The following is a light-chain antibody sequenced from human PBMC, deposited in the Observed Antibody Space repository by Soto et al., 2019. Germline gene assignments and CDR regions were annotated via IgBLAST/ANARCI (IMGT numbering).Light chain of an antibody. Sequence: EIVMTQSPTTLSVSPGESVTLSCRASQSVGSDLAWYQQIPGQAPRLLIYGASTRATGIPARFSGSGSATEVALTISRLQSEDFAVYYCQQYNNWHPYTFGPGTKLEIK. V-gene: IGKV3-15*01. J-gene: IGKJ2*01. CDR1: QSVGSD. CDR2: GAS. CDR3: QQYNNWHPYT.